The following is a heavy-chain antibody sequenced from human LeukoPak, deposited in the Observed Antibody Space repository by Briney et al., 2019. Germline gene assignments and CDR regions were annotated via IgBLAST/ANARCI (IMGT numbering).Heavy chain of an antibody. V-gene: IGHV3-23*01. CDR1: GFTFTTYA. CDR3: AKPDRQSFDSSASFDF. D-gene: IGHD3-22*01. J-gene: IGHJ3*01. Sequence: GGSLRLSCAASGFTFTTYAMIWVRQAPGKGLEWVSGINSGGGSTYYADSVRGRFTISRDNSKNTLFLQMNSLRVEDTAVYYCAKPDRQSFDSSASFDFWGQGTMVTVSS. CDR2: INSGGGST.